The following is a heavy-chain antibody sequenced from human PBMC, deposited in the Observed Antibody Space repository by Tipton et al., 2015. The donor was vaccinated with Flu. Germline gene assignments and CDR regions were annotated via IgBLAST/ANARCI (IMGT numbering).Heavy chain of an antibody. J-gene: IGHJ4*02. D-gene: IGHD3-22*01. CDR3: AKDRDSSGYYPYYFDY. CDR1: GFTFDDYA. CDR2: ISWDGGST. Sequence: AVSGFTFDDYAMHWVRQAPGKGLEWVSLISWDGGSTYYADSVKGRFTISRDNSKNSLYLQMNSLRAEDTALYYCAKDRDSSGYYPYYFDYWGQGTLVTVSS. V-gene: IGHV3-43D*03.